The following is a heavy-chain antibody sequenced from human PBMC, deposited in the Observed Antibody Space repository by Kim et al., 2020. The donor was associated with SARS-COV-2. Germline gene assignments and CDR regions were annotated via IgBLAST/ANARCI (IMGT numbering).Heavy chain of an antibody. D-gene: IGHD3-10*01. J-gene: IGHJ4*02. CDR1: GFTFSSYG. V-gene: IGHV3-30*18. CDR3: AKDGVEGLLWFGELYY. CDR2: ISYDGSNK. Sequence: GGSLRLSCAASGFTFSSYGMHWVRQAPGKGLEWVAVISYDGSNKYYADSVKGRFTISRDNSKNTLYLQMNSLRAEDTAVYYCAKDGVEGLLWFGELYYWGQGTLVPVSS.